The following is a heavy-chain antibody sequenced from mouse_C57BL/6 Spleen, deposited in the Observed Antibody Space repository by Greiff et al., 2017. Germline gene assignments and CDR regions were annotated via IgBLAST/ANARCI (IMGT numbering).Heavy chain of an antibody. D-gene: IGHD2-4*01. V-gene: IGHV1-81*01. J-gene: IGHJ3*01. Sequence: QVQLQQSGAELARPGASVKLSCKASGYTFTSYGISWVKQRTGQGLEWIGEIYPRSGNTYYNEKFKGKATLTADKSSSTAYMELRSLTSEDSAVYFCARKEGYDYDGAWFAYWGQGPLVTVSA. CDR2: IYPRSGNT. CDR1: GYTFTSYG. CDR3: ARKEGYDYDGAWFAY.